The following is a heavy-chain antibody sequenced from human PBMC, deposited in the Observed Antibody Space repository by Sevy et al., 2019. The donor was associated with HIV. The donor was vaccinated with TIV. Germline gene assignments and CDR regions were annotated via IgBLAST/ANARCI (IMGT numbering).Heavy chain of an antibody. CDR1: GFTSSSYW. CDR3: ARDGSLYSNLYYYGMDV. V-gene: IGHV3-7*01. J-gene: IGHJ6*02. Sequence: GGSLRLSCAASGFTSSSYWMSWVRQAPGKGLEWVANIKQDGSEKYYVDSVKGRFTISRDNAKNSLYLQMNSLRAEDTAVYYCARDGSLYSNLYYYGMDVWGQGTTVTVSS. CDR2: IKQDGSEK. D-gene: IGHD4-4*01.